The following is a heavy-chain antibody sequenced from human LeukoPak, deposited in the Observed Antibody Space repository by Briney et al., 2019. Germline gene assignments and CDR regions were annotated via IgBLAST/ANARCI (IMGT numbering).Heavy chain of an antibody. V-gene: IGHV7-4-1*02. CDR2: INTNTGNP. D-gene: IGHD4-17*01. Sequence: EASVKVSCKASGYTFTNYAVNWVRQAPGQGLEWMGWINTNTGNPTYAQGFTGRFVFSLDTSVSTAYLQISSLKAEDTAVYYCARELGRGVTTDDYWGQGTLVTVSS. J-gene: IGHJ4*02. CDR3: ARELGRGVTTDDY. CDR1: GYTFTNYA.